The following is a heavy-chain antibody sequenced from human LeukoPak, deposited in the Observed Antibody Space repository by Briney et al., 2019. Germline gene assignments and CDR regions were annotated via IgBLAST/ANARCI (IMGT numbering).Heavy chain of an antibody. Sequence: ASVKVSCKASGYTFTGYYMHWVRQAPGQGLEWMGWINPNSGGTNYAQKFQGRVTMTRDTSTSTVYMELSSLRSEDTAVYYCARGFGGYSYDQRLDYWGQGTLVTVSS. CDR3: ARGFGGYSYDQRLDY. CDR2: INPNSGGT. J-gene: IGHJ4*02. D-gene: IGHD5-18*01. V-gene: IGHV1-2*02. CDR1: GYTFTGYY.